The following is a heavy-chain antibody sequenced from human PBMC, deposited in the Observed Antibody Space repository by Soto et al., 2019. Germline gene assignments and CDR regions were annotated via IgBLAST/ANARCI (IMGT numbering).Heavy chain of an antibody. CDR1: GYTFPSYA. Sequence: ASVKVSCKASGYTFPSYAMHWVRQAPGQRLEWMGWINAGNGNTKYSQKFQGRVTITRDTSASTAYMELSSLRSEDTAVYYCARERIAAAGDGMDVWGQGTTVTVSS. CDR3: ARERIAAAGDGMDV. CDR2: INAGNGNT. V-gene: IGHV1-3*01. J-gene: IGHJ6*02. D-gene: IGHD6-13*01.